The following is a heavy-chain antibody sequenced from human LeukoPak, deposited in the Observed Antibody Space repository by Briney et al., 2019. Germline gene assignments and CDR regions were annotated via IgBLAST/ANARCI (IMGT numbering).Heavy chain of an antibody. D-gene: IGHD2-15*01. CDR3: ARDLPLGSMGGSAFDL. CDR2: ISGGNGNT. CDR1: GYTFTSYG. V-gene: IGHV1-18*01. J-gene: IGHJ4*02. Sequence: GASVKVSCKASGYTFTSYGISWVRQAPGQGLEWMGWISGGNGNTDYPQTLQDRFTMTTDTSTSTAYMELRNLRSDDTAVYYCARDLPLGSMGGSAFDLWGQGTLVIVSS.